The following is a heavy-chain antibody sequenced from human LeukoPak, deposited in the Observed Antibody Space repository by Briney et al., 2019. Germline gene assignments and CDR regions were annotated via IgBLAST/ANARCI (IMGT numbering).Heavy chain of an antibody. V-gene: IGHV4-59*08. CDR1: GVSMTTYY. Sequence: PSETLSLTCTVSGVSMTTYYWSWIRQPPGKGLEWIAYSHNSGETKYNPSLKSRITISVDTSKNEFSLKLTSVTAADTAVYYCARQPSSTAAFDIWGQGTTVTVSA. J-gene: IGHJ3*02. D-gene: IGHD2-2*01. CDR3: ARQPSSTAAFDI. CDR2: SHNSGET.